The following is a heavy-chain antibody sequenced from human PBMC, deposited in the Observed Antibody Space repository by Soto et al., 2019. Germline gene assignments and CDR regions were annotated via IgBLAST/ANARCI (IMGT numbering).Heavy chain of an antibody. V-gene: IGHV3-23*01. CDR2: ISGSGGRT. Sequence: EVQLLESGGGLVQPGGSLRLSCAASGFTFRRYAMSWVRQAPGKGLEWVSAISGSGGRTYYADSVKGRFTISRDNSKNTLYLQMNRLRAEDTALDYCANPALGDILTGYYIRSDDAFDIWGQGTMVTVSS. CDR3: ANPALGDILTGYYIRSDDAFDI. J-gene: IGHJ3*02. D-gene: IGHD3-9*01. CDR1: GFTFRRYA.